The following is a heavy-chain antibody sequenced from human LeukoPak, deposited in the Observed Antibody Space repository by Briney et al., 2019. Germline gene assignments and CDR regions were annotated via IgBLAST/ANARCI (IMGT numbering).Heavy chain of an antibody. Sequence: SETLSLTCTVSGGTISNYYWSWIRQPPGKGLEWIGYISYSGSSNYNPSLESRVTISLDTSKNQFSLKLTSVTAADTAVYYCARNGGPGFTHYWGQGTLVTVSS. D-gene: IGHD3-16*01. CDR1: GGTISNYY. J-gene: IGHJ4*02. CDR3: ARNGGPGFTHY. CDR2: ISYSGSS. V-gene: IGHV4-59*01.